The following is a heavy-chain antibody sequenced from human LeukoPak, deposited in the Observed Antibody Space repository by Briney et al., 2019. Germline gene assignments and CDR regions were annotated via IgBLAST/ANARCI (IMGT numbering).Heavy chain of an antibody. D-gene: IGHD3-10*01. CDR3: ARDFGRGDY. CDR1: GFTFSSYS. J-gene: IGHJ4*02. Sequence: GGSLRPSCAASGFTFSSYSMNWVRQAPGKGLEWVSYIGSSSSTIYYADSVKGRFTISRDNAKNSLYLQMNSLRAEDTAVYYCARDFGRGDYWGQGTLVTVSS. V-gene: IGHV3-48*04. CDR2: IGSSSSTI.